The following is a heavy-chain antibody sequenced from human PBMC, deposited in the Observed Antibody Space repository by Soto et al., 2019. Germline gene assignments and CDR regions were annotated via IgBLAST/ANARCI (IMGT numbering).Heavy chain of an antibody. CDR2: INSSSSSI. J-gene: IGHJ4*02. D-gene: IGHD4-17*01. CDR1: GLNFSSYS. Sequence: GGSLRLSCAASGLNFSSYSMNWVRQAQGKGLEWVSYINSSSSSIYYADSVKGRFTISRDNAKNTLYLQMNSLRAEDTAVYYCARVRTPRAGLDYWGQGTLVTVSS. CDR3: ARVRTPRAGLDY. V-gene: IGHV3-48*04.